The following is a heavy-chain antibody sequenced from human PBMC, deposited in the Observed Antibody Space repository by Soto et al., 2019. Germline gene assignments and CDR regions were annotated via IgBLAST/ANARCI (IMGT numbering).Heavy chain of an antibody. J-gene: IGHJ4*02. CDR2: INSDGSST. V-gene: IGHV3-74*01. CDR3: ARGGRGLDY. Sequence: EVQLVESGGGLVQPGGSLRLSCAASGFTFSDYWMHWVRHAPGKGLVWVSRINSDGSSTSLADSVKGRFTISRDNTKNTLYVQMNSLRVEDTAVYYCARGGRGLDYWGQGTLVTVSS. CDR1: GFTFSDYW.